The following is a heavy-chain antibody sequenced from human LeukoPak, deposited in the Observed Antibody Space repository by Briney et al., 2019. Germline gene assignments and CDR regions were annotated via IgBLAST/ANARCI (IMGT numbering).Heavy chain of an antibody. J-gene: IGHJ3*02. Sequence: GGSLRLSCVASGFTFNSYNMNWVRHAPGKWLEWVSYITSSGSLTYSADSVKGRFIVSRDNATNSLYLQLNSLRDEDTAVYYCARVYYDSSGYYYAVDIWGQGTMVTVSS. D-gene: IGHD3-22*01. CDR2: ITSSGSLT. V-gene: IGHV3-48*02. CDR1: GFTFNSYN. CDR3: ARVYYDSSGYYYAVDI.